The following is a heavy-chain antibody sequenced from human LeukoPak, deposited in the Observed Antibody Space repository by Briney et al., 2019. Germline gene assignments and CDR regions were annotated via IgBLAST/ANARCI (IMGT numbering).Heavy chain of an antibody. V-gene: IGHV4-38-2*01. J-gene: IGHJ4*02. CDR3: ARNTSAWSPLGETQSAPHCFDS. CDR1: GNFITRGYY. D-gene: IGHD6-19*01. CDR2: IYNTGST. Sequence: KSSETLSLTCGVSGNFITRGYYWAWIRQPPGKGLEWIGSIYNTGSTYYNPSLKSRVTMSIDTSKNQFSLKLTSVTAADTAVYYCARNTSAWSPLGETQSAPHCFDSWGQGTLVTVSS.